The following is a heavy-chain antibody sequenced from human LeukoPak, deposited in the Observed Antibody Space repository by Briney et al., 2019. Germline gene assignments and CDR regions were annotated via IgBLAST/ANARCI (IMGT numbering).Heavy chain of an antibody. D-gene: IGHD4-23*01. J-gene: IGHJ4*02. CDR3: AKDKYYGGIGEFDY. CDR2: ISWNSGSI. V-gene: IGHV3-9*01. Sequence: GGSLRLSGAASGFTFDDYAMHWVRQGPGKGLEWVSGISWNSGSIGYADSVKGRFTISRDNAKNSLYLQMNSLRAEDTALYYCAKDKYYGGIGEFDYWGQGTLVTVSS. CDR1: GFTFDDYA.